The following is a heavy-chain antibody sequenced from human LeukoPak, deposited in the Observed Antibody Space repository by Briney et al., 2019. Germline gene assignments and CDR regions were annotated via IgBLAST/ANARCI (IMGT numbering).Heavy chain of an antibody. Sequence: GGSLRLSCAASGFTFSNYSMNWVRQAPGKGLEWVSYISRSSSTIYYADSVKGRFTISRDNAKNSLYLQMNSLRAEDTALYYCARGGGTYYYYYMDVWGKGTTVTVSS. J-gene: IGHJ6*03. CDR2: ISRSSSTI. V-gene: IGHV3-48*04. CDR1: GFTFSNYS. CDR3: ARGGGTYYYYYMDV.